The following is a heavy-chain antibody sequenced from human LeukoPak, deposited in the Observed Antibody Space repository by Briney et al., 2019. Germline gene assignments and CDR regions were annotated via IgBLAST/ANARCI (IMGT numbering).Heavy chain of an antibody. CDR2: INHSGST. D-gene: IGHD3-16*02. CDR3: ARAGYVWGSYRPPFDY. J-gene: IGHJ4*02. CDR1: GGSFSGYY. Sequence: SETLSLTXAVYGGSFSGYYWSWIRQPPGKGLEWIGEINHSGSTNYNPSLKSRVTISVDTSKNQFSLKLSSVTAADTAVYYCARAGYVWGSYRPPFDYWGQGTLVTVSS. V-gene: IGHV4-34*01.